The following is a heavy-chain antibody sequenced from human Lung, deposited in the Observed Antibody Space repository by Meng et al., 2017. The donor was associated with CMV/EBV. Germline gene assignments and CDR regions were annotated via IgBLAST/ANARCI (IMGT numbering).Heavy chain of an antibody. Sequence: GEVQAAGPGLGQPSGTLSLTCAVSGGSISSRNWWSWVRQPPGKGLEWIGEIYHSGSTNYNPSLKSRVTISVDKSKNQFSLKLSSVTAADTAVYYCASFPPPGKQWLVTDYWGQGTLVTVSS. CDR2: IYHSGST. CDR1: GGSISSRNW. V-gene: IGHV4-4*02. CDR3: ASFPPPGKQWLVTDY. D-gene: IGHD6-19*01. J-gene: IGHJ4*02.